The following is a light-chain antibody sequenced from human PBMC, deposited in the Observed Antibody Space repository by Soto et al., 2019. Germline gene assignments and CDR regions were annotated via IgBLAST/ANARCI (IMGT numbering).Light chain of an antibody. CDR3: HQFYNLPYT. J-gene: IGKJ2*01. Sequence: DIQMTQSPSSLSASVGDRVTITCQASQEISNYVNWYQQKPGKAPNLLVYDASNLQSGVPSRFSGSGSGTVFTFTFSGLQPEDIATDFCHQFYNLPYTFGQGTKLQIK. V-gene: IGKV1-33*01. CDR2: DAS. CDR1: QEISNY.